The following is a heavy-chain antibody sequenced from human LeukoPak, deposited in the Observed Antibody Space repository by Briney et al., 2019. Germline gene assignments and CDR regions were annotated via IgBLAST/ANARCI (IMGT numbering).Heavy chain of an antibody. CDR3: ASGDLPGYFDY. J-gene: IGHJ4*02. CDR2: IIPIFGTA. Sequence: ASVKVSCKASGGTFSSYAISWVRQAPGQGLEWMGGIIPIFGTANYAQKFQGRVMITTDESTSTAYMELSSLRSEDTAVYYCASGDLPGYFDYWGQGTLVTVSS. CDR1: GGTFSSYA. V-gene: IGHV1-69*05. D-gene: IGHD7-27*01.